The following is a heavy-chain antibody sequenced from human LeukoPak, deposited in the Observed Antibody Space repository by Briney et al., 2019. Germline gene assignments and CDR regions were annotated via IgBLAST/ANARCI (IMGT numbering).Heavy chain of an antibody. CDR2: IYYSGST. CDR1: GGSISSYY. V-gene: IGHV4-59*12. CDR3: AREQSGYSYGSIFDY. Sequence: SETLSLTCTVSGGSISSYYWSWIRQPPGKGLEWIGYIYYSGSTNYNPSLKSRVTISVNTSKNQFSLKLSSVTAADTAVYYCAREQSGYSYGSIFDYWGQGTLVTVSS. J-gene: IGHJ4*02. D-gene: IGHD5-18*01.